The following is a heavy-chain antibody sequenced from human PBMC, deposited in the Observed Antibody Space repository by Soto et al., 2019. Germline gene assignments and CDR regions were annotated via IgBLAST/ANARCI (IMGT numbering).Heavy chain of an antibody. CDR1: GFIFGNYS. CDR3: ARVQKLYGNSVYYYGMDV. Sequence: LRLSCEASGFIFGNYSMNWVRQAPGKGLEWVSSISRRSNFIYYADSLRGRVTISRDNTQNSLHLQMNSLRVEDTAIYYCARVQKLYGNSVYYYGMDVWGQGTTVTVSS. D-gene: IGHD2-8*01. J-gene: IGHJ6*02. CDR2: ISRRSNFI. V-gene: IGHV3-21*01.